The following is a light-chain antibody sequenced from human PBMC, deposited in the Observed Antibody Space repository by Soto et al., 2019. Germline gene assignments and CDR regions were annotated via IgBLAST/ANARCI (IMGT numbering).Light chain of an antibody. CDR1: QRVSSS. CDR3: QQNNNWPPYT. J-gene: IGKJ2*01. V-gene: IGKV3-15*01. CDR2: GAS. Sequence: EIVMTQSPATLSVSPGERATLFCRASQRVSSSLAWYQQKPGQAPRLLIYGASTRATGIPARFSGSGSGTEFTLTISSLQSEDFAVYYCQQNNNWPPYTFGQGTKLEI.